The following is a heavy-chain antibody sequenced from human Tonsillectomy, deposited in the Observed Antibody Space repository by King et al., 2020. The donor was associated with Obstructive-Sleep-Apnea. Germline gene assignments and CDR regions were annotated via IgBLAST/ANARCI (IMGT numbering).Heavy chain of an antibody. Sequence: VQLVESGGGLVQPGGSLRLSCGGSEFTFSNYWMSWVRQAPGKGLEWVANINQDGSEKYYVDSVKGRFTISRDNAKNSVYLQMNSLKAEDTAVYYCARFDDFWRGSYYFYYGMDVWGQGTTVTVSS. D-gene: IGHD3-3*01. CDR2: INQDGSEK. J-gene: IGHJ6*02. CDR3: ARFDDFWRGSYYFYYGMDV. V-gene: IGHV3-7*03. CDR1: EFTFSNYW.